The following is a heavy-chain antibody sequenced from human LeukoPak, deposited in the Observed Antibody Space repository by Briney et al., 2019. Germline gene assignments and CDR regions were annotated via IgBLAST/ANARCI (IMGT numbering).Heavy chain of an antibody. CDR2: IYYSGST. CDR1: GGSISSSSYH. J-gene: IGHJ4*02. V-gene: IGHV4-39*01. CDR3: ARLRSGWAMGPFDY. Sequence: SETLSLTCTVSGGSISSSSYHWGWIRQPPGKGLEWIGSIYYSGSTYYNPSLKSRVTISVDTSKNQFSLKLSSVTAADTAVYCCARLRSGWAMGPFDYWGQGTLVTVSS. D-gene: IGHD6-25*01.